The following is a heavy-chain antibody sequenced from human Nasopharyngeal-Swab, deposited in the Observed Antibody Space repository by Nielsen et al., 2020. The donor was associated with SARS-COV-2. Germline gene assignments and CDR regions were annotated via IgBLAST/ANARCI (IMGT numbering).Heavy chain of an antibody. J-gene: IGHJ4*02. CDR3: TTDFYFDY. V-gene: IGHV3-73*01. Sequence: WMRPSPGKGLEWVGRIGDKDHNYATTYGASVQGRFTISRDDSKNTAFLQMDSLKTEDTALYYCTTDFYFDYWGQGTLVTVSS. CDR2: IGDKDHNYAT.